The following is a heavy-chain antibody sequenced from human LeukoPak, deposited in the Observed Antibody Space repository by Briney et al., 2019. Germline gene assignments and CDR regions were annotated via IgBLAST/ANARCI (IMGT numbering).Heavy chain of an antibody. CDR1: GFTFSDYY. J-gene: IGHJ4*02. Sequence: PGGSLRLSCATSGFTFSDYYMSWIRQAPGKGLEWVSYISNGAGTIYYADSVKGRFTISRDNAKNSLFLQMDSLRVEDTAVYYCARLSSGYYQQLATFAYWGQGILVTVSS. D-gene: IGHD3-22*01. CDR3: ARLSSGYYQQLATFAY. CDR2: ISNGAGTI. V-gene: IGHV3-11*04.